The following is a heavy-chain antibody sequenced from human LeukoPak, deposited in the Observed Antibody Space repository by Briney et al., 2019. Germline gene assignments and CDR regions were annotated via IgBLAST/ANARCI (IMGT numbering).Heavy chain of an antibody. D-gene: IGHD1-26*01. J-gene: IGHJ1*01. Sequence: ASVKVSCKASGYTFTSYGISWVRQAPGQGLEWMGWISAYNGNTNYALKLQGRVTMTTDTSTSTAYMELRSLRSDDTAVYYCARASGATMIPYFQHWGQGTLVTVSS. CDR1: GYTFTSYG. CDR3: ARASGATMIPYFQH. CDR2: ISAYNGNT. V-gene: IGHV1-18*01.